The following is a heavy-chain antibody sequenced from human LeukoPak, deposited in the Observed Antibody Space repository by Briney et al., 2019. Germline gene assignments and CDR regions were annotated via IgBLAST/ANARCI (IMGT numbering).Heavy chain of an antibody. V-gene: IGHV3-30*18. CDR3: AKDSDSSSWDYFDY. Sequence: GGSLRLSCAASGFTFNSYGMHWVRQAPGKGLEWVAVISYDGSNKYYADSEKGRFTISRDNSKNTLYLQMNSLRAEDTAVYYCAKDSDSSSWDYFDYWGQGTLVTVSS. J-gene: IGHJ4*02. CDR2: ISYDGSNK. CDR1: GFTFNSYG. D-gene: IGHD6-13*01.